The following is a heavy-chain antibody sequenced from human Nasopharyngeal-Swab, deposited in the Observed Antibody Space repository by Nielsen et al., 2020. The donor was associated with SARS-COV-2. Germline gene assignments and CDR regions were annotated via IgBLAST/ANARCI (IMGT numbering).Heavy chain of an antibody. Sequence: GESLKISCAASGFTFSKRWMSWVRQAPGKGLEWVANIKEDGSEEYYVDSVKGRFTISRDNSKSTLYLQMNSLRADDTALYYCADPPFSEYWGQGTLVTVSS. CDR1: GFTFSKRW. V-gene: IGHV3-7*05. CDR2: IKEDGSEE. CDR3: ADPPFSEY. J-gene: IGHJ4*02.